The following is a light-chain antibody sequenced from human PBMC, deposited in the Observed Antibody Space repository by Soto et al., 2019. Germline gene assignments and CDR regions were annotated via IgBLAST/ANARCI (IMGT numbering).Light chain of an antibody. CDR3: QQYYSYPPT. CDR2: AAS. J-gene: IGKJ1*01. Sequence: IQLTQSPSFLSVSVGDRVTITCRASQGISSYLAWYQQKPGKAPKLLIYAASTLQSGVPSRFSGSGSGTDFTLTISCLQSEDFATYYCQQYYSYPPTFGQGTKVDIK. CDR1: QGISSY. V-gene: IGKV1-8*01.